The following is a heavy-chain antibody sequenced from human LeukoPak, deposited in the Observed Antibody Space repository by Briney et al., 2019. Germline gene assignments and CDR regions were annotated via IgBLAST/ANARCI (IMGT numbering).Heavy chain of an antibody. CDR2: INPNSGGT. D-gene: IGHD3-10*01. CDR1: GYTFTGYY. J-gene: IGHJ5*02. Sequence: ASVKVSCKASGYTFTGYYIHWVRQAPGQGLEWMGWINPNSGGTNYAQKFQGRVTMTRDTSISTAYMELSRLASDDTAVYYCARAGTFYYGSGSYFLLTWIDPWGQGTLVTVSS. V-gene: IGHV1-2*02. CDR3: ARAGTFYYGSGSYFLLTWIDP.